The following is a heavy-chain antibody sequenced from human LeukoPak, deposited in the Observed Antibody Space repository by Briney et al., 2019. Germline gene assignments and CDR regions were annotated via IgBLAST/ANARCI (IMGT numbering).Heavy chain of an antibody. Sequence: GGSLRLSCTASGFTFGDYAMSWFRQAPGKGLEEVGFIRSKAYGGTTEYAASVKGRFTISRDDSKSIAYLQMNSLKTEDTAVYYCTRRDAPSVAAFDYWGQGTLVTVSS. J-gene: IGHJ4*02. D-gene: IGHD6-19*01. V-gene: IGHV3-49*03. CDR2: IRSKAYGGTT. CDR1: GFTFGDYA. CDR3: TRRDAPSVAAFDY.